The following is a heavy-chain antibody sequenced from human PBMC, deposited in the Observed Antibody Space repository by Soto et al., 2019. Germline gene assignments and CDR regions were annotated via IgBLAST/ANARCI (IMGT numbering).Heavy chain of an antibody. J-gene: IGHJ4*02. CDR3: ARHNGWLQSSLDY. CDR2: IYYSGST. D-gene: IGHD5-12*01. Sequence: SETLSLTCTVSGGSISSYYWSWIRQPPGKGLEWIGYIYYSGSTNYNPSLKSRVTISVDTSKNQFSLELSSVTAADTAVYYCARHNGWLQSSLDYWGQGTLVTVS. V-gene: IGHV4-59*08. CDR1: GGSISSYY.